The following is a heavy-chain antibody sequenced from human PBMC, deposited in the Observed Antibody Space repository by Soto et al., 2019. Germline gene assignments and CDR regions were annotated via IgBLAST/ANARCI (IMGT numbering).Heavy chain of an antibody. Sequence: GGSLRLSCAASGFTFSSYGMHWVRQAPGKGLVGVVAIIYDGGTKYYADSVKGRFTISRDNSKNTLYLQMYSLRAEDTAVYHCARVASAGTTMKGYFDYWGQGTLVTVSS. CDR2: IIYDGGTK. CDR1: GFTFSSYG. V-gene: IGHV3-33*08. CDR3: ARVASAGTTMKGYFDY. J-gene: IGHJ4*02. D-gene: IGHD6-13*01.